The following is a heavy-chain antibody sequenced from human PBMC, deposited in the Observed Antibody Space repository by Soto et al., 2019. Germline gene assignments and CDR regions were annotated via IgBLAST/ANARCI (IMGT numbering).Heavy chain of an antibody. D-gene: IGHD5-12*01. Sequence: ASVNASCKGSGYTFSIYAISWVRQAPGQGLEWMGWISPNNGNTNYAQKFQGRVTMTTDTSTSTAYMELRSLRSDDTAVYYCATSYDSGFDPCGQGTLVTVSS. V-gene: IGHV1-18*04. J-gene: IGHJ5*02. CDR3: ATSYDSGFDP. CDR2: ISPNNGNT. CDR1: GYTFSIYA.